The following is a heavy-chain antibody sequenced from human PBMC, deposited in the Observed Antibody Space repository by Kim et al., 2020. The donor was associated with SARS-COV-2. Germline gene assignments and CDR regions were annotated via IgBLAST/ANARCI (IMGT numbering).Heavy chain of an antibody. CDR1: GFSFDTYS. V-gene: IGHV3-21*01. D-gene: IGHD3-10*01. CDR2: ISSSGTYK. CDR3: TSQGPYASGFDY. Sequence: GGSLRLSSAASGFSFDTYSLSWVRQAPGKGLEWVSSISSSGTYKYYSDSMKGRFTVSRDNAKNSLYLQMNSLRDDDTAFCYCTSQGPYASGFDYWGQGPLVTVSS. J-gene: IGHJ4*02.